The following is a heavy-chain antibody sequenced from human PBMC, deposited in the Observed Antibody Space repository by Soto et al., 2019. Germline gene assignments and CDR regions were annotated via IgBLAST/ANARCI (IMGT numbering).Heavy chain of an antibody. J-gene: IGHJ3*02. CDR2: INPNSGGT. CDR1: GYTFTGYY. D-gene: IGHD6-13*01. V-gene: IGHV1-2*04. Sequence: GASVKVSCKASGYTFTGYYMHWVRQAPGQGLEWMGWINPNSGGTNYAQKFQGWVTMTRDTSISTAYMELSRLRSDDTAVYYCARVGYSSSWYVAFDIWGQGTMVT. CDR3: ARVGYSSSWYVAFDI.